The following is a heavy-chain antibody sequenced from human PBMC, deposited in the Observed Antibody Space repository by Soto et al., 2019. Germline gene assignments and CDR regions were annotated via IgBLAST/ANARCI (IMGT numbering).Heavy chain of an antibody. V-gene: IGHV1-69*13. Sequence: ASVKVSCKASGGSFSSSGISWVRQAPGQGLEWVGGIIPIFVTSHYAQKFQGRVTITADESTNTAYMELSSLTSEDTAVYYCARSLVYHVYPVYSKVGVSFAYWGRETLVTVSS. CDR3: ARSLVYHVYPVYSKVGVSFAY. J-gene: IGHJ4*02. CDR2: IIPIFVTS. CDR1: GGSFSSSG. D-gene: IGHD3-10*02.